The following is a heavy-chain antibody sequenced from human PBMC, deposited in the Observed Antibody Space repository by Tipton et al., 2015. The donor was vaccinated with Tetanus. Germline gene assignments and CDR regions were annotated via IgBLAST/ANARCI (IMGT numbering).Heavy chain of an antibody. Sequence: GLVKPSETLSLTCTVSGGSITNYYWSWVRQSPGKGLEWIGYVYYRGGTIASPSLKSRVTMSVDTSKKQVSLILGSVTAADTAVYYCVREGNMLERYFDLWGQGTRVTVSS. CDR2: VYYRGGT. CDR3: VREGNMLERYFDL. J-gene: IGHJ2*01. V-gene: IGHV4-59*01. CDR1: GGSITNYY. D-gene: IGHD1-1*01.